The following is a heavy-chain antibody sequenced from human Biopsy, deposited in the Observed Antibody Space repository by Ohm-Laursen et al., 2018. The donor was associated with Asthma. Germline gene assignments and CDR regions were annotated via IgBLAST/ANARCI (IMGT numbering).Heavy chain of an antibody. CDR2: IYHSGST. Sequence: SETLSLTCAVYGGSFSGYYWSWIRQPPGKGLEWIGYIYHSGSTYYNPSLKSRVTISVDTSKNQFSLKLSSVTAADTAVYYCARITNDRIAAAGRYYYYGMDVWGQGTTATVSS. J-gene: IGHJ6*02. CDR1: GGSFSGYY. V-gene: IGHV4-34*01. D-gene: IGHD6-13*01. CDR3: ARITNDRIAAAGRYYYYGMDV.